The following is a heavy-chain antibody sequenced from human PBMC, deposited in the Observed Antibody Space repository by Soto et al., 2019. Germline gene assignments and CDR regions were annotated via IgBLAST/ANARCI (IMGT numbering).Heavy chain of an antibody. CDR3: ARDRGGYALAY. D-gene: IGHD5-12*01. CDR1: GYTFTSYG. V-gene: IGHV1-18*01. J-gene: IGHJ4*02. Sequence: QVQLVQSGAEVKKPGASVKVSCKASGYTFTSYGIIWVRQAPGQGLEWMGWISAYNGNTHYAQKLQGRVTMTTDTSTSTAYVELRSLRSDDTAVYDCARDRGGYALAYWGQGTMVPVSS. CDR2: ISAYNGNT.